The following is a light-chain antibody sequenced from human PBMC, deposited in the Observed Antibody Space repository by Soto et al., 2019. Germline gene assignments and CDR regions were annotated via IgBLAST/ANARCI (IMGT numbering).Light chain of an antibody. J-gene: IGKJ5*01. CDR1: QSVSSY. V-gene: IGKV3-11*01. CDR2: GAS. CDR3: QQRSNWPIT. Sequence: EIVMTQSPAILSVSPGARATLSCRASQSVSSYLAWYQQKPGQAPRLLIYGASSRATGVPDRFSVSVYGTDFTLTISSLEPEEVAVYYCQQRSNWPITFGQGTRLEIK.